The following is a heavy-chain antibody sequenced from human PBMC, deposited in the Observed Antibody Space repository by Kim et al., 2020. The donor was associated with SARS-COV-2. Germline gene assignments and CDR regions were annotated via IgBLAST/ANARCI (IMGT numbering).Heavy chain of an antibody. J-gene: IGHJ4*02. Sequence: RVTISVDTSKNQFSLKLSSVTAADTAVYYCARGPLRNYYGSGSYYASFDYWGQGTLVTVSS. D-gene: IGHD3-10*01. CDR3: ARGPLRNYYGSGSYYASFDY. V-gene: IGHV4-34*01.